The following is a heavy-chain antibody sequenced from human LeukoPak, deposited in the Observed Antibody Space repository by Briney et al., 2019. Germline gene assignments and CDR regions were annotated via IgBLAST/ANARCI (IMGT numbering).Heavy chain of an antibody. CDR1: GYTFTNYD. CDR2: MNPKSGNT. D-gene: IGHD5-18*01. CDR3: AREPTYGYGPPDDAFDI. V-gene: IGHV1-8*01. J-gene: IGHJ3*02. Sequence: LRASVKVSCKTSGYTFTNYDINWVRQATGQGLEWMGWMNPKSGNTGFAQKFQGRVTMTRNTAINTAYMELSSLRSEDTAVYYCAREPTYGYGPPDDAFDIWGQGTMVTVSS.